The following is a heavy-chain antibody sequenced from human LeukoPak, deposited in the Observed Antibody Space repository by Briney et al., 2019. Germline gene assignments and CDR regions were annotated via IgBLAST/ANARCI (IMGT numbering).Heavy chain of an antibody. V-gene: IGHV3-53*04. CDR2: IYSGDSGVST. Sequence: PGGSLRLSCAASGFSVSNTYMCWVRQAPGKGLEWVSVIYSGDSGVSTYYADSVKGRFTISRHNSKNTLYLQMSSLRAEDTAVYFCARSAARLRYYYAMDVWGQGTTVTVCS. CDR1: GFSVSNTY. D-gene: IGHD6-6*01. J-gene: IGHJ6*02. CDR3: ARSAARLRYYYAMDV.